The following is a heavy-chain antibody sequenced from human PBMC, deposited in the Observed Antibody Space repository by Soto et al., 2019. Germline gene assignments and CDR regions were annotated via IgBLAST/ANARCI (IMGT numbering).Heavy chain of an antibody. CDR2: ISYDGSNK. J-gene: IGHJ6*02. Sequence: WGSLRLSCALSGFTLSSYAMHWVRQAPGKGMEWVAVISYDGSNKYYADSVKGRFTISRDNSKNTLYMQMNSLKAGYMAVYYCARGSIVVVPAGHFGMDVWGQGTTVTVSS. CDR1: GFTLSSYA. D-gene: IGHD2-2*01. V-gene: IGHV3-30-3*01. CDR3: ARGSIVVVPAGHFGMDV.